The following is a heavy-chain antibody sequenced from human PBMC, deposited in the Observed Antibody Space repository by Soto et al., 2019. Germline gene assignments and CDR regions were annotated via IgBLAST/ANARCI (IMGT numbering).Heavy chain of an antibody. J-gene: IGHJ3*02. V-gene: IGHV3-9*01. CDR2: ISWNSGSI. CDR1: GFTFDDYA. Sequence: EVQLVESGGGLVQPGRSLRLSCAASGFTFDDYAMHWVRQAPGKGLEWVSGISWNSGSIGYADSVKGRFTISRDNAKNSLYLQMNSLRAEDTALYYCAKDMVGYLKGDAGWGDAFDIWGQGPMVTVSS. CDR3: AKDMVGYLKGDAGWGDAFDI. D-gene: IGHD2-8*02.